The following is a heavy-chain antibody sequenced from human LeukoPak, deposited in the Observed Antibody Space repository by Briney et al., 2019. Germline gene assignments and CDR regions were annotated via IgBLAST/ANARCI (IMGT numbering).Heavy chain of an antibody. CDR2: INGDGSVA. V-gene: IGHV3-74*01. D-gene: IGHD1-26*01. J-gene: IGHJ4*02. Sequence: GGSLRLSCTASGFTFSSYWMHWVRQAPGKEPVWVSRINGDGSVASDADSVKGRFTIFRDNAKNTLYLQMNSLRAEDMAVYYCARGPPHTGNYYPGDCWGQGTLVTVSS. CDR1: GFTFSSYW. CDR3: ARGPPHTGNYYPGDC.